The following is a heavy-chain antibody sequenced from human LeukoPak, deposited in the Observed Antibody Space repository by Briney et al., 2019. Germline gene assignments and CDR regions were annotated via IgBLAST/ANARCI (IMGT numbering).Heavy chain of an antibody. Sequence: GGSLRLSCAASGFTFSDYYMSWIRQAPGKGLEWVPYISSSGSTIYYADSVKGRFTISRDNAKNSLYLQMNSLRAEDTAVYYCAKQDYYGSGSYLGSWGQGTLVTVSS. V-gene: IGHV3-11*01. CDR3: AKQDYYGSGSYLGS. CDR2: ISSSGSTI. CDR1: GFTFSDYY. D-gene: IGHD3-10*01. J-gene: IGHJ4*02.